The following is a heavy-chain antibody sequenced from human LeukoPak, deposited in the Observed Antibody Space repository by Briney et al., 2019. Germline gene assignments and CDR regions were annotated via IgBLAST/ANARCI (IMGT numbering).Heavy chain of an antibody. V-gene: IGHV4-59*13. J-gene: IGHJ4*02. CDR2: IYYSGTN. CDR3: ARGFGYFDWFPVY. CDR1: GGSISIYY. D-gene: IGHD3-9*01. Sequence: AEPLTLTCTVSGGSISIYYWRWVRQPPGKGREWIGYIYYSGTNKYNPSPKSRVTISVDTAKNQSLLKLTSVTPADTAVYYCARGFGYFDWFPVYWGQGTLVTVSS.